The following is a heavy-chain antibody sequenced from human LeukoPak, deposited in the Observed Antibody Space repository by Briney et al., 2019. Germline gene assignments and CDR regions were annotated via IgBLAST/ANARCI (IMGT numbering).Heavy chain of an antibody. J-gene: IGHJ4*02. CDR1: GYTFTSYD. V-gene: IGHV1-8*03. CDR2: MNPNSGNT. D-gene: IGHD3-10*01. Sequence: GASVKVSCKASGYTFTSYDINWVRQATGQGLEWMGWMNPNSGNTGYAQKFQGRVTITRNTSISTAYMELSSLRSEDTAVYYCARGGDVGGSGSYYNGVDYWGQGTLVTVSS. CDR3: ARGGDVGGSGSYYNGVDY.